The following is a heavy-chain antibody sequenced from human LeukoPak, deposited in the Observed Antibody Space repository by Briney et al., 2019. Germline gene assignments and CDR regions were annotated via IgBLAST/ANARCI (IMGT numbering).Heavy chain of an antibody. CDR2: ISGSGSST. D-gene: IGHD3-22*01. CDR3: VKENGYYYDSSGYSFDY. V-gene: IGHV3-23*01. CDR1: GFTFSSYA. Sequence: GGSLRLSCAASGFTFSSYAMSWVRQAPGKGLEWVSAISGSGSSTYHADSVKGRFPISRDNSKNTLYLQMNSLRAEDTAVYYCVKENGYYYDSSGYSFDYWGQGTLVTVSS. J-gene: IGHJ4*02.